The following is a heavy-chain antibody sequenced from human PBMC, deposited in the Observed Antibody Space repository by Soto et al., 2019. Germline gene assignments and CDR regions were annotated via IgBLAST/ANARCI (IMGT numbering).Heavy chain of an antibody. V-gene: IGHV4-30-4*01. CDR2: IYYSGST. J-gene: IGHJ3*02. D-gene: IGHD3-22*01. CDR3: ARGGYYYDSSGYYYDAFDI. CDR1: GGSISSGDYY. Sequence: KASETLSLTCTVSGGSISSGDYYWSWIRQPPGKGLEWIGYIYYSGSTYYNPSLKSRVTISVDTSKNQFSLKLSSVTAADTAVYYCARGGYYYDSSGYYYDAFDIWGQGTMVTVSS.